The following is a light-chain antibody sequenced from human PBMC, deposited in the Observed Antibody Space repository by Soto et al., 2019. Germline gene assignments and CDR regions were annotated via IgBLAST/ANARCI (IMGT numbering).Light chain of an antibody. Sequence: QSVLTQSPSASASLGASVKLTCTLSSGHNSYALAWHQQQPEKGPRYLMKVNSDGSHSKGDGIPDRFSGSSSGAERYLTISSLQSEDEADYYCQTWSTDIRVFGGGTKVTVL. CDR1: SGHNSYA. CDR2: VNSDGSH. CDR3: QTWSTDIRV. J-gene: IGLJ3*02. V-gene: IGLV4-69*01.